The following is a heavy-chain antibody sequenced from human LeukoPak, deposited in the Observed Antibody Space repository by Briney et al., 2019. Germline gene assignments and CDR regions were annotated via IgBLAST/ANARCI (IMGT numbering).Heavy chain of an antibody. J-gene: IGHJ4*02. CDR3: VRGRSSSDS. CDR2: IYYSGST. Sequence: PSETLSLTCTVSGGSISSYYWSWIRQPPGKGLEWIGYIYYSGSTNYNPSLKSRVTISVDTSKNQFSLKLSSAAAADTAVYYCVRGRSSSDSWGQGTLVTVSS. D-gene: IGHD3-10*01. CDR1: GGSISSYY. V-gene: IGHV4-59*01.